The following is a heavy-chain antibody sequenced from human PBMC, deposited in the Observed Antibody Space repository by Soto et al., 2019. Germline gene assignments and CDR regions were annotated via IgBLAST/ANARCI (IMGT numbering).Heavy chain of an antibody. CDR1: GFTFSSYA. V-gene: IGHV3-23*01. CDR2: ISGSGGST. Sequence: PGGSLRLSCAASGFTFSSYAMSWVRQAPGKGLEWVSAISGSGGSTYYADSVKGRFTISRDNSKNTLYLQMNSLRAEDTAVYYCAKDGPDIVVVVAATGNWFDPWGQGTLVTVSS. D-gene: IGHD2-15*01. CDR3: AKDGPDIVVVVAATGNWFDP. J-gene: IGHJ5*02.